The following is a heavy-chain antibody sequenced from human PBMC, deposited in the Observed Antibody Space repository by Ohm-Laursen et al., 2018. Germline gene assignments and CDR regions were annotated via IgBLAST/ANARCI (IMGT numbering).Heavy chain of an antibody. J-gene: IGHJ4*02. CDR3: ARALPELGRFDY. V-gene: IGHV1-69*13. D-gene: IGHD7-27*01. Sequence: ASVKVSCKTSGGTFSSYAISWVRQAPGQGLEWMGGIIPIFGTANYAQKFQGRVTITADESTSTAYMELSSLRSEDTAVYYCARALPELGRFDYWGQGTLVTVSS. CDR2: IIPIFGTA. CDR1: GGTFSSYA.